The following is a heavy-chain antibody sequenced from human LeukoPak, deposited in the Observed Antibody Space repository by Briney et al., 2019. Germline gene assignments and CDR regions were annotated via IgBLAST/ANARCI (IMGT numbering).Heavy chain of an antibody. CDR3: ATTSFGEVNYYYYMDV. J-gene: IGHJ6*03. D-gene: IGHD3-10*01. CDR2: IYSGGST. Sequence: GGSLRLSCGASGFTVSSNHMSWVRQAPAKGLEWVSVIYSGGSTYHADSVKGRFTISRDNSKNTLYLQMNSLRAEDTAVYYCATTSFGEVNYYYYMDVWGKGTTVTVSS. CDR1: GFTVSSNH. V-gene: IGHV3-53*01.